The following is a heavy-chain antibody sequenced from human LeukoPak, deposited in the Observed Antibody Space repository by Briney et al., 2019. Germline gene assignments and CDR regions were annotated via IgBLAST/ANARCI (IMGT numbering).Heavy chain of an antibody. D-gene: IGHD6-13*01. Sequence: GGSLRLSCAASGFTFSSYWMSWVRQAPGKGLEWVANIKQDGSEKYYADSVKGGFTISRDNARNSLYLQMNSLRAEDTAVYYCARDARYSSSWHWSFDYWGQGTLVTVSS. J-gene: IGHJ4*02. CDR2: IKQDGSEK. CDR3: ARDARYSSSWHWSFDY. V-gene: IGHV3-7*01. CDR1: GFTFSSYW.